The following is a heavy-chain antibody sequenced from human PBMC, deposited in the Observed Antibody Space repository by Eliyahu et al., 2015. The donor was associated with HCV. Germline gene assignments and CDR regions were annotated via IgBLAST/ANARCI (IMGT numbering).Heavy chain of an antibody. D-gene: IGHD4-17*01. J-gene: IGHJ1*01. CDR2: IKQDGTEK. Sequence: EVQLVESGGGLVQPGGSLXLSCAASGFXFXNYWMXWVRQAPGKGLEWVANIKQDGTEKYYVESVKGRFTISRDNAKNSLYLQMNSLRGEDTAVYYCASDTPGDYSFQHWGQGTLVTVSS. CDR1: GFXFXNYW. V-gene: IGHV3-7*04. CDR3: ASDTPGDYSFQH.